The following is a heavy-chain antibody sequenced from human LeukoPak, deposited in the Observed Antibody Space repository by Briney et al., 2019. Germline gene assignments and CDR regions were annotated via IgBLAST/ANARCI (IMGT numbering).Heavy chain of an antibody. CDR3: ARSYYDSSGYPFPHDY. CDR2: ISSSGSTI. V-gene: IGHV3-48*03. CDR1: GFTFSSYE. Sequence: GGSLRLSCAASGFTFSSYEMNWVRQAPGKGLEWVSYISSSGSTIYYADSVKGRFTISRDNSKNTLYLQMNSLRAEDTAVYYCARSYYDSSGYPFPHDYWGQGTLVTVSS. D-gene: IGHD3-22*01. J-gene: IGHJ4*02.